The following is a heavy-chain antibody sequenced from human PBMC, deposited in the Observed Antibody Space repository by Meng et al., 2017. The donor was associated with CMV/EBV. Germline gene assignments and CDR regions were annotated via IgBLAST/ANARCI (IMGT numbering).Heavy chain of an antibody. CDR1: GYTFTSYY. V-gene: IGHV1-46*01. CDR2: INPSGGST. CDR3: ARDRIVVVPGMDV. Sequence: ASVKVSCKASGYTFTSYYMHWVRQAPGQGLEWMGIINPSGGSTSYAQKFQGRVTMTRDTSTSKVYMELSSLRSEDTAVYYCARDRIVVVPGMDVWGQGTTVTVSS. D-gene: IGHD2-2*01. J-gene: IGHJ6*02.